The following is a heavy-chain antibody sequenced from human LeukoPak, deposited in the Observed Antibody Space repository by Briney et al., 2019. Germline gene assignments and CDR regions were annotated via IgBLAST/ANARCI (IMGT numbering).Heavy chain of an antibody. Sequence: SETLSLTCTVSGGSISSSSYYWSWIRQPPGKGLEWIGEINHSGSTNYNPSLKSRVTISVDTSKNQFSLKLSSVTAADTAVYYCARGGYDFWSGTNYYFDYWGQGTLVTVSS. D-gene: IGHD3-3*01. CDR2: INHSGST. V-gene: IGHV4-39*07. CDR1: GGSISSSSYY. CDR3: ARGGYDFWSGTNYYFDY. J-gene: IGHJ4*02.